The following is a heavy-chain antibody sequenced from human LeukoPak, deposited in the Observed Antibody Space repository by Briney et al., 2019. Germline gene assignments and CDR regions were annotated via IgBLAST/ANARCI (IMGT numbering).Heavy chain of an antibody. CDR3: AKHYMGSYDNRGLDY. V-gene: IGHV4-39*01. J-gene: IGHJ4*02. CDR2: VYYSGYT. CDR1: GGSITSSSYY. D-gene: IGHD3-10*01. Sequence: SETLSLTCTVSGGSITSSSYYWGWIRQPPGKGLEWIGSVYYSGYTYSNPSVASRVTISVDTSKNQFSLKLSSVTAADTAIYYCAKHYMGSYDNRGLDYWGQGTLVTVSS.